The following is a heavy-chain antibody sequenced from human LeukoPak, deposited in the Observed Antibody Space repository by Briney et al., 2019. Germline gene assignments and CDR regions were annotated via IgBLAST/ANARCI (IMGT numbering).Heavy chain of an antibody. V-gene: IGHV4-4*07. D-gene: IGHD3-22*01. CDR1: GDAISSYY. CDR3: ARRDSSGFTGYAFDI. J-gene: IGHJ3*02. Sequence: SETLSLTCTVSGDAISSYYWSWVRQPAGQGLEWIGRFYTCEATNYNPSLKSRVTMSVDTSKNQFSLRLRSVTAADSAVYYCARRDSSGFTGYAFDIWGQGTMVTVSS. CDR2: FYTCEAT.